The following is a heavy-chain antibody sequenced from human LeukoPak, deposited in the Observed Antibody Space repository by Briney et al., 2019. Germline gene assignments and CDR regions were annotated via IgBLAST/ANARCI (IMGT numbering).Heavy chain of an antibody. CDR2: IIPAFGTA. D-gene: IGHD1-7*01. CDR3: ARDYNWNFANSSPFDY. J-gene: IGHJ4*02. CDR1: GDTPHSHA. Sequence: GASVKVSCKSSGDTPHSHAISWVRQVPGQGLEWMGRIIPAFGTANYAQKFQGRVAITADKSTRTAYMEMSSLRSGDTAVYYCARDYNWNFANSSPFDYWGQGTLVTVSS. V-gene: IGHV1-69*06.